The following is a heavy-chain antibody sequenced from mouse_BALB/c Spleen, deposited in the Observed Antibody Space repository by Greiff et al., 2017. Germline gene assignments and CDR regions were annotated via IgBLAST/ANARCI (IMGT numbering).Heavy chain of an antibody. Sequence: EVKLVESGGGLVQPGGSLRLSCATSGFTFTDYYMSWVRQPPGKALEWLGFIRNKANGYTTEYSASVKGRFTISRDNSQSILYLQMNTLRAEDSATYYCARVQLGRYAMDYWGQGTSVTVSS. CDR2: IRNKANGYTT. CDR1: GFTFTDYY. CDR3: ARVQLGRYAMDY. V-gene: IGHV7-3*02. J-gene: IGHJ4*01. D-gene: IGHD4-1*02.